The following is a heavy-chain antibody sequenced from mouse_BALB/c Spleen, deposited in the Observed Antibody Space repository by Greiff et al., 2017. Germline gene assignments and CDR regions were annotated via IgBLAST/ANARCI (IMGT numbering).Heavy chain of an antibody. CDR2: ISSGSSTI. Sequence: EVQVVESGGGLVQPGWSRKLSCAASGFTFSCFGMHWVRQAPEKLLEWVAYISSGSSTIYYADTVKGRFTISRDNPKNTLFLQMTSLRCEDTAMYYCARRTHYYGYRAMDEWGQGTSVTVSA. D-gene: IGHD1-2*01. CDR1: GFTFSCFG. J-gene: IGHJ4*01. CDR3: ARRTHYYGYRAMDE. V-gene: IGHV5-17*02.